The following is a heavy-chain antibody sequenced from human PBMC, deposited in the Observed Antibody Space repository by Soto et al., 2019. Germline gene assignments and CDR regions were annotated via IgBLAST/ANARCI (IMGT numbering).Heavy chain of an antibody. V-gene: IGHV5-51*01. J-gene: IGHJ6*02. CDR1: GYSFTSYW. CDR2: IYPGDSDT. Sequence: GESLKISCKGSGYSFTSYWIGWVRQMPGKGLEWMGIIYPGDSDTRYSPSFQGQVTISADKSISTAYLQWSSLKASDTAMYYCARPFPRDYYYYGMDVWGQGTTVTVSS. CDR3: ARPFPRDYYYYGMDV.